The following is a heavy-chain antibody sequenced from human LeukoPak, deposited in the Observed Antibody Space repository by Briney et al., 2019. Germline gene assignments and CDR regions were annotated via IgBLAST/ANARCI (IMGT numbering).Heavy chain of an antibody. J-gene: IGHJ3*02. CDR1: GGTFSSYA. CDR2: IIPIFGTA. CDR3: ARSFLWFGELFAAFDI. D-gene: IGHD3-10*01. Sequence: SVKVSCKASGGTFSSYAISWVRQAPGQGLEWMGGIIPIFGTANYAQKFQGRVTITADESTSTAYMELGSLRSEDTAVYYCARSFLWFGELFAAFDIWGQGTMVTVSS. V-gene: IGHV1-69*13.